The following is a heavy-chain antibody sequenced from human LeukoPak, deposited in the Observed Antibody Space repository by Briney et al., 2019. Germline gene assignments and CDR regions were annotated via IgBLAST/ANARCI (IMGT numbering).Heavy chain of an antibody. V-gene: IGHV3-30*18. CDR1: GFTFSSYD. CDR3: AKSARFCTNDVCYTNYYYGMDV. J-gene: IGHJ6*02. CDR2: ISYDGSNT. D-gene: IGHD2-8*01. Sequence: GGSLRLSCAASGFTFSSYDMHWVRQAPGKGLEWVAVISYDGSNTYYADSVMGRFTISRDNSKNTLSLQMHSLRAEDTAVYYCAKSARFCTNDVCYTNYYYGMDVWGQGTTVTVSS.